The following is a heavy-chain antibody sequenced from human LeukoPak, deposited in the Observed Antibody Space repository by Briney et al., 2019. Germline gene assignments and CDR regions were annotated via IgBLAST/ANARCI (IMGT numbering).Heavy chain of an antibody. D-gene: IGHD3-10*01. V-gene: IGHV4-30-2*01. CDR3: ARSELLWFGGVNSGFDY. Sequence: PSETLSLTCAVSGGSISSGGYSWSWIRRPPGKGLEWIGYIYHSGSTYYNPSLKSRVTISVDRSKNQLSLKLSSVTAADTAVYYCARSELLWFGGVNSGFDYWGQGTLVTVSS. J-gene: IGHJ4*02. CDR1: GGSISSGGYS. CDR2: IYHSGST.